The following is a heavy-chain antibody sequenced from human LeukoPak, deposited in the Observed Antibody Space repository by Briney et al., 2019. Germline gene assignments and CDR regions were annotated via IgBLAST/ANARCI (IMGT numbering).Heavy chain of an antibody. CDR3: TTIRPDY. J-gene: IGHJ4*02. Sequence: PSGTLRLTCAASGFSFSSYHYHGLLRHPPRGLVWVSRIKADDYSTDYADSVKGRFTISRDNARNTLYLQMNSLTAEDTAVYYCTTIRPDYWGRGTLVTVSS. CDR2: IKADDYST. D-gene: IGHD5-12*01. V-gene: IGHV3-74*01. CDR1: GFSFSSYH.